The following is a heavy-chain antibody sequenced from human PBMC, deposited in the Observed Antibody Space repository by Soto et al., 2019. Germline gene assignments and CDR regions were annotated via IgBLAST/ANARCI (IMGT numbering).Heavy chain of an antibody. Sequence: WGSLRIACEGSVFTFNDYYMSWIGQAPGKGLEWVAYINTLRTAIYYADSVKGRFTISRDNAKNSLYLQMNGLRAEDTATYYCARRLQWQMRPLDSWGRGTLVTVSS. J-gene: IGHJ4*02. CDR3: ARRLQWQMRPLDS. D-gene: IGHD6-19*01. V-gene: IGHV3-11*01. CDR2: INTLRTAI. CDR1: VFTFNDYY.